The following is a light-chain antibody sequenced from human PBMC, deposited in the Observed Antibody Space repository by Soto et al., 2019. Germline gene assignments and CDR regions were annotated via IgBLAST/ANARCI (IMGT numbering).Light chain of an antibody. CDR3: QQYDNRLLT. J-gene: IGKJ4*01. Sequence: DIQMTQSPSSLSASVGDRVTITCQASQGISNYLNWYQQKPGKAPKLLIYDASNLETGVPSRFSGSGSGTDFTFTISSLQPEDIATYYCQQYDNRLLTFGGGTKVEIK. V-gene: IGKV1-33*01. CDR2: DAS. CDR1: QGISNY.